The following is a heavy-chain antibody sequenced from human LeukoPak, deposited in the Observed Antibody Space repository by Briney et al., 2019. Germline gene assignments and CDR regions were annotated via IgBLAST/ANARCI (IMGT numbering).Heavy chain of an antibody. Sequence: GGSLRLSCAASGFTFSIYWMTWVRQAPGKGLEWVANIKEDGSEKNYVDSVKGRFTISRDNAKNSLYLQMNSLRAEDTAVYYCARDHHPFTAWGQGTLVTVSS. CDR1: GFTFSIYW. CDR2: IKEDGSEK. D-gene: IGHD5-18*01. V-gene: IGHV3-7*04. J-gene: IGHJ4*02. CDR3: ARDHHPFTA.